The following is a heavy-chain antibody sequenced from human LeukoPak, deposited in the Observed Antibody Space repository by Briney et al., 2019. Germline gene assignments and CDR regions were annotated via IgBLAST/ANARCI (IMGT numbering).Heavy chain of an antibody. CDR1: GYTFTSYD. CDR2: MNPNSGNT. D-gene: IGHD3-10*01. CDR3: ARVLITMVRGVIIQKYMDV. V-gene: IGHV1-8*01. J-gene: IGHJ6*03. Sequence: ASVKVSCKASGYTFTSYDINWVRQATGQGLEWMGWMNPNSGNTGYAQRFQGRVTMTRNTSITTAYMELSSLRSEDTAVYYCARVLITMVRGVIIQKYMDVWGKGTTVTVSS.